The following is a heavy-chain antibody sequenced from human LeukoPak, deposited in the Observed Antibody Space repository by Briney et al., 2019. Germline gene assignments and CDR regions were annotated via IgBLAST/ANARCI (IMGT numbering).Heavy chain of an antibody. D-gene: IGHD3-22*01. Sequence: SETLSLTCAVYGGSFSGYYWSWIRQPPGKGLEWIGEVNHSGSTNYNPSLKSRVTISVDTSKNQFSLKLSSVTAADTAVYYCARLEYDSSAHFDYWGQGTLVTVSS. CDR1: GGSFSGYY. CDR3: ARLEYDSSAHFDY. J-gene: IGHJ4*02. V-gene: IGHV4-34*01. CDR2: VNHSGST.